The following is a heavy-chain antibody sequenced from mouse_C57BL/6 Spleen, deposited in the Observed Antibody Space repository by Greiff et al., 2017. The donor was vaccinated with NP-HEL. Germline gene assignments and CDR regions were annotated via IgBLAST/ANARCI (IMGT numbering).Heavy chain of an antibody. CDR2: ISDGGSYT. CDR3: AREGTTVVASDYYYAMDY. J-gene: IGHJ4*01. V-gene: IGHV5-4*01. CDR1: GFTFSSYA. Sequence: VQLQQSGGGLVKPGGSLKLSCAASGFTFSSYAMSWVRQTPEKRLEWVATISDGGSYTYYPDNVKGRFTISRDNAKNNLYLQMSHLKSEDTAMYYCAREGTTVVASDYYYAMDYWGQGTSVTVSS. D-gene: IGHD1-1*01.